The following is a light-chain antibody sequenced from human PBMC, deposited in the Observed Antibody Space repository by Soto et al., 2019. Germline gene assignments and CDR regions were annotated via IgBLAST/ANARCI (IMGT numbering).Light chain of an antibody. CDR1: SSDVGGYNY. Sequence: QSALTQPASVSGSPGQSITISCTGTSSDVGGYNYVSWYQHHPGKAPKLMIYDVSNRPSGVSNRFSGSKSGNTASLSISGLQPEDEAEYYCSSYITSNTRQIVLGTGTKVTVL. CDR3: SSYITSNTRQIV. J-gene: IGLJ1*01. V-gene: IGLV2-14*03. CDR2: DVS.